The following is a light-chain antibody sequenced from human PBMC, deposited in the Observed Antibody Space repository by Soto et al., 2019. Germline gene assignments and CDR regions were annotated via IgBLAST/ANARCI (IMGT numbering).Light chain of an antibody. J-gene: IGKJ5*01. V-gene: IGKV1-39*01. CDR2: AAS. CDR1: QSISSY. Sequence: DIHMTQSPASLSASSGDRVTITCRASQSISSYLNWYQQKPGKAPKLLIYAASSLQSGVPTRFSGSGSGTDFTLTISSLQPEDFAAYYCQQSYSTPSITFGQGTRLEI. CDR3: QQSYSTPSIT.